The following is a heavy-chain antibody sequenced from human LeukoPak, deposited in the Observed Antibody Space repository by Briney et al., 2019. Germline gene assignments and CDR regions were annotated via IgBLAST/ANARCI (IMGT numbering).Heavy chain of an antibody. J-gene: IGHJ4*02. CDR3: AKDQGIVGATTFDY. CDR2: IRYDGSNK. Sequence: PGGSLRLSCAASGFTFSSYGMHWGRQAPGRGLEWVAFIRYDGSNKYYADSVKGRFTISRDNSKNTLYLQMNSLRAEDTAVYYCAKDQGIVGATTFDYWGQGTLVTVSS. D-gene: IGHD1-26*01. CDR1: GFTFSSYG. V-gene: IGHV3-30*02.